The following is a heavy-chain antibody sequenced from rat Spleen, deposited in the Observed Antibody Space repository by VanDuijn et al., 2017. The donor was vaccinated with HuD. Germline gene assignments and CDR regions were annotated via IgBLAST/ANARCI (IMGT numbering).Heavy chain of an antibody. D-gene: IGHD4-3*01. CDR1: GFTFDSFP. Sequence: EVQLVESGGGLVQPGRSMILSCAASGFTFDSFPMAWVRQAPTKGLEWVATITTTGGNTYFRDSVKGRFTISRDNAKSTLYLQMDSLRSEDTATYYCAAGVGFDYWGQGVMVTVSS. V-gene: IGHV5-46*01. J-gene: IGHJ2*01. CDR3: AAGVGFDY. CDR2: ITTTGGNT.